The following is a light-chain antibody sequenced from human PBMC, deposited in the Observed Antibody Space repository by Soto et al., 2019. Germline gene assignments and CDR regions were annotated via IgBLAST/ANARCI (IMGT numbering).Light chain of an antibody. J-gene: IGKJ4*01. CDR1: QSDGNN. CDR3: QQHAHWPLT. CDR2: EAS. Sequence: EIVLTQSPATLSLSPGERATLSCRASQSDGNNLAWYQQKPGQAPGLLIYEASTRATGIPARFSGSGSGTDFTLTISSLEPEDFAVYYCQQHAHWPLTFGGGTKVEIK. V-gene: IGKV3-11*01.